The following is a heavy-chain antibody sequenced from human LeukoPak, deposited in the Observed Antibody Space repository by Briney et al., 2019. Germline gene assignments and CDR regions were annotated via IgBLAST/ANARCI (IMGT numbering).Heavy chain of an antibody. Sequence: GESLQISCKASGYSFTTHWIGWVRQMPGKGLEWMGTIYPGDSDTRYSPSFQGHVTISADKSISTAYLQWSSLKASDTAIYYCARGGEYTYGTFDYWAQGTLVTVSS. J-gene: IGHJ4*02. CDR1: GYSFTTHW. D-gene: IGHD5-18*01. V-gene: IGHV5-51*01. CDR2: IYPGDSDT. CDR3: ARGGEYTYGTFDY.